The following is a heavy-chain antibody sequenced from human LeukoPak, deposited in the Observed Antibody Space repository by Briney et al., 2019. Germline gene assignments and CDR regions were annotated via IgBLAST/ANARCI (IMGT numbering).Heavy chain of an antibody. Sequence: PETLSLTCTVSGGSISSSSYYWGWIRQPPGKGLEWIGSIYYSGSTYYNPSLKSRVTISVDTSKNQFSLKLSSVTAADTAVYYCARDKYDILTGSRVCVDYWGQGTLVTVSS. CDR1: GGSISSSSYY. CDR2: IYYSGST. D-gene: IGHD3-9*01. J-gene: IGHJ4*02. V-gene: IGHV4-39*07. CDR3: ARDKYDILTGSRVCVDY.